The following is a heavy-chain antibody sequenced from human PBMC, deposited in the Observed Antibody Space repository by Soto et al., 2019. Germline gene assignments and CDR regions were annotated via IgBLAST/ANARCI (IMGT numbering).Heavy chain of an antibody. CDR1: GGTFSSYA. Sequence: SSVKVSCKASGGTFSSYAISWVRQAPGQGLEWMRGIIPIFGTANYAQKFQGRVTITADKSTSTAYMELSSLRSEDTAVYYCARDRRNAMAITAVYYGMDVWG. CDR3: ARDRRNAMAITAVYYGMDV. V-gene: IGHV1-69*06. D-gene: IGHD5-18*01. CDR2: IIPIFGTA. J-gene: IGHJ6*02.